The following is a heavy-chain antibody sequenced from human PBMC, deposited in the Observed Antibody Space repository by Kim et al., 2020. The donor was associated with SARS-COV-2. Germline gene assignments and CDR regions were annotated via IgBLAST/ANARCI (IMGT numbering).Heavy chain of an antibody. CDR3: ARDLERLGELSLGYFDY. J-gene: IGHJ4*02. D-gene: IGHD3-16*02. Sequence: GGSLRLSCAASGFTFSSYSMNWVRQAPGKGLEWVSSISSSSSYIYYADSVKGRFTISRDNAKNSLYLQMNSLRAEDTAVYYCARDLERLGELSLGYFDYWGQGTLVTVSS. CDR2: ISSSSSYI. V-gene: IGHV3-21*01. CDR1: GFTFSSYS.